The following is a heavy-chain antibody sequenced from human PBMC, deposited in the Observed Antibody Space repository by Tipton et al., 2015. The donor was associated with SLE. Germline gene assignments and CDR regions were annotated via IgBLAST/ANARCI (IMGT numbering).Heavy chain of an antibody. CDR2: IKQDGSEK. CDR3: ARHIPGQWLVGGYYFDY. Sequence: GSLRLSCAASGFTFSSYAMHWVRQAPGKGLEWVANIKQDGSEKYYVDSVKGRFTISRDNAKNSLYLQMNSLRAEDTAVYYCARHIPGQWLVGGYYFDYWGQGTLVTVSS. V-gene: IGHV3-7*03. CDR1: GFTFSSYA. J-gene: IGHJ4*02. D-gene: IGHD6-19*01.